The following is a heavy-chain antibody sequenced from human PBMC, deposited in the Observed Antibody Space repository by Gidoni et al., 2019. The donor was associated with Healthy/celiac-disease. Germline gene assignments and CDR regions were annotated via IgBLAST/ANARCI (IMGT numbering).Heavy chain of an antibody. Sequence: QVQLVASGGGVVPPGRSLRLSCAASGFTFSSYAMHWVRQAPGKGLEWVAVISYDGSNKYYADSVKGRVTISRDNSKNTLYLQMNSLRAEDTAVYYCARVNYYDSSGYYYVGAFDIWGQGTMVTVSS. CDR1: GFTFSSYA. V-gene: IGHV3-30-3*01. D-gene: IGHD3-22*01. J-gene: IGHJ3*02. CDR3: ARVNYYDSSGYYYVGAFDI. CDR2: ISYDGSNK.